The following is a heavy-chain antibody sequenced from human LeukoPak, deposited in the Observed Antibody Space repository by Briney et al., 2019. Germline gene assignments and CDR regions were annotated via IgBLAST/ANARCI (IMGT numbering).Heavy chain of an antibody. D-gene: IGHD5-24*01. CDR2: IYFSGST. V-gene: IGHV4-39*07. Sequence: SETPSLTCTVSGGSFSSSNYYWGWIRQPPGKGLVWLGSIYFSGSTYYNPSLKSRVTISVDTSKNQFSLKLSSVTAADTAVYYCARMGGYNGYYFDYWGQGTLVTVSS. CDR1: GGSFSSSNYY. J-gene: IGHJ4*02. CDR3: ARMGGYNGYYFDY.